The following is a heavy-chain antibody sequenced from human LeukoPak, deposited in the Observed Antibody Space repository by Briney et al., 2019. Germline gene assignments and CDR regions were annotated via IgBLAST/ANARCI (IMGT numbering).Heavy chain of an antibody. Sequence: GGSLRLSCAASGFTFSSYGMHWVRQAPGKGLEWVAVISYDGSNKNYVDSVKGRFTISRDNSKNTLYLQMSSLRGEDTAVYYCAKDHLAGYSYGGYYFDYWGQGTLVTVSS. D-gene: IGHD5-18*01. CDR1: GFTFSSYG. V-gene: IGHV3-30*18. J-gene: IGHJ4*02. CDR2: ISYDGSNK. CDR3: AKDHLAGYSYGGYYFDY.